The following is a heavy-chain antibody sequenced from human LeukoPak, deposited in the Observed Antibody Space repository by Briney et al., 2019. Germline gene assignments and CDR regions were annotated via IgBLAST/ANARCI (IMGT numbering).Heavy chain of an antibody. CDR1: GGSISSYY. V-gene: IGHV4-59*01. J-gene: IGHJ6*03. CDR3: ARQPYDSSGYYYVGYYYMDV. Sequence: PSETLSLTCTVSGGSISSYYWSWIRQPPGKGLEWIGYIYYSGSTNYNPSLKSRVTISVDTSKNQFSLKLSSVTAADTAVYYCARQPYDSSGYYYVGYYYMDVWRKGTTVTVSS. D-gene: IGHD3-22*01. CDR2: IYYSGST.